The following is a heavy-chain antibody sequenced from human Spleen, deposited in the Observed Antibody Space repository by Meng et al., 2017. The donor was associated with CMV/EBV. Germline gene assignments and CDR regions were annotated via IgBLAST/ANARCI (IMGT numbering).Heavy chain of an antibody. CDR3: ARRPGYDHHDY. CDR2: VSAYNGAT. Sequence: ASVKVSCKASGGTFSRYAISWVRQAPGQGLEWMGWVSAYNGATNYVQKFQGRVTMTADTSTSTAYMELRSLTSDDTAVYYCARRPGYDHHDYWGQGTLVTVSS. V-gene: IGHV1-18*01. D-gene: IGHD2-15*01. J-gene: IGHJ4*02. CDR1: GGTFSRYA.